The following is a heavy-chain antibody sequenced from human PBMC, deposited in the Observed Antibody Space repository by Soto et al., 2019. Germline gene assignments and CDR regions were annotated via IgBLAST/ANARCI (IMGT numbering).Heavy chain of an antibody. CDR1: GFTFSSYS. CDR3: AKFGPYYDSSGYYFDY. D-gene: IGHD3-22*01. V-gene: IGHV3-21*01. Sequence: PGGSLRLSCAAAGFTFSSYSMNWVRLAPGKGLEWVSSISSSSRYTYHADTVKGRFTVSRDNAKNSLYLQMNSLRAEDTAVYYCAKFGPYYDSSGYYFDYWGQGTLVTVSS. J-gene: IGHJ4*02. CDR2: ISSSSRYT.